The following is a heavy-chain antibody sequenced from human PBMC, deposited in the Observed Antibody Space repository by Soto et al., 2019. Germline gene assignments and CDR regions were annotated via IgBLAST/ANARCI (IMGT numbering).Heavy chain of an antibody. V-gene: IGHV3-30*18. CDR3: AKDYGSGSYYNSAFDY. Sequence: GGSLRLSCAASGVTFSSYGMHWVRQAPGKGLEWVAVISYDGSNKYYADSVKGRFTISRDNSKNTLYLQMNSLRAEDTAVYYCAKDYGSGSYYNSAFDYWGRGTLVTVSS. D-gene: IGHD3-10*01. J-gene: IGHJ4*02. CDR1: GVTFSSYG. CDR2: ISYDGSNK.